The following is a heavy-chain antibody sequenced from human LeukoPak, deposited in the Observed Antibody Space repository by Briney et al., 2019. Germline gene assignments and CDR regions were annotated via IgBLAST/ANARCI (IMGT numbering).Heavy chain of an antibody. CDR2: IYYSGST. CDR3: ARVLRDGYRLNHNWFDP. J-gene: IGHJ5*02. V-gene: IGHV4-39*07. CDR1: GGSISSSSYY. Sequence: SETLSLTCTVSGGSISSSSYYWGWIRQPPGKGLEWIGSIYYSGSTYYNPSLKSRVTISVDTSKNQFSLKLSSVTAADTAVYYCARVLRDGYRLNHNWFDPWGQGTLVTVSS. D-gene: IGHD5-24*01.